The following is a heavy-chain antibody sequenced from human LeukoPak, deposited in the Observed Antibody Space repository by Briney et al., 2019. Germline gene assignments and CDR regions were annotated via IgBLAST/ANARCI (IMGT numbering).Heavy chain of an antibody. CDR3: ARESGSTSHCYMDV. Sequence: GGSLSLSCAASGFTLSYYYMRWIGQAPGGGLVGVLYIGSSGITIYYADSVNGRFTISRDNAKHSLYLPMNSLRAEDTAVYYCARESGSTSHCYMDVWGKGTTVTISS. CDR2: IGSSGITI. J-gene: IGHJ6*03. D-gene: IGHD2-2*01. V-gene: IGHV3-11*01. CDR1: GFTLSYYY.